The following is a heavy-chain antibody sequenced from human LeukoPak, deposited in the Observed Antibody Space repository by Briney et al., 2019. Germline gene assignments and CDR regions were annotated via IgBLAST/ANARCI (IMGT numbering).Heavy chain of an antibody. Sequence: GGSLRLSCAVSGFTFSTYAMNWVRQAPGKGLEWVSAISGSGDRIYYANFVKGRFTVSRDNSKNTLYLQMNNLRAEDTAVYYCATLSVPHYYYYYYGMDVWGQGTTVTVSS. D-gene: IGHD3-10*01. CDR1: GFTFSTYA. CDR2: ISGSGDRI. CDR3: ATLSVPHYYYYYYGMDV. V-gene: IGHV3-23*01. J-gene: IGHJ6*02.